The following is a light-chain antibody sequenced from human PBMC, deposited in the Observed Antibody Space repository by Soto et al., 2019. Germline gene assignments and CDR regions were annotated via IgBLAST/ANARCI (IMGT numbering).Light chain of an antibody. J-gene: IGKJ1*01. Sequence: EIVLTQSPANLSVSPGERATLSCRASQSVTYNLAWYQQKPGQAPRLLIYGASTRATGIPARFSGRGSGTEFTLTITSLKPEDFAVYYCQQYNDWLWTFGQGTKVDIK. CDR3: QQYNDWLWT. V-gene: IGKV3-15*01. CDR2: GAS. CDR1: QSVTYN.